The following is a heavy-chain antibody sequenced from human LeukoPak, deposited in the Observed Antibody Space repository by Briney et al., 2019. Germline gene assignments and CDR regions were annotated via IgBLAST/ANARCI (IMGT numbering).Heavy chain of an antibody. V-gene: IGHV4-31*11. CDR1: GDSVTSGGYF. CDR2: ISNSGTT. CDR3: ARDVVVTSSPDAFDI. J-gene: IGHJ3*02. Sequence: SETPSLTCAVSGDSVTSGGYFWTWIRQLPGKGLEWIGSISNSGTTSYNPSLRSRVSISLDTSTNHFSLRLGSVTAADTAVYYCARDVVVTSSPDAFDIWGQGTMVIVSS. D-gene: IGHD2-21*02.